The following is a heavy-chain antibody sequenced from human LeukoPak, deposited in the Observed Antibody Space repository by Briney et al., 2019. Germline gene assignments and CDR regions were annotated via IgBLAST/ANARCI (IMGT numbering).Heavy chain of an antibody. J-gene: IGHJ4*02. Sequence: SETLSLTCTVSGGSISSYYWGWIRQPPGKGLEWIGSIYYSGSTYYNPSLKSRVTISVDTSKNQFSLKLSSVTAADTAVYYCARTTVTSIDYWGQGTLVTVSS. D-gene: IGHD4-17*01. CDR3: ARTTVTSIDY. CDR1: GGSISSYY. V-gene: IGHV4-39*07. CDR2: IYYSGST.